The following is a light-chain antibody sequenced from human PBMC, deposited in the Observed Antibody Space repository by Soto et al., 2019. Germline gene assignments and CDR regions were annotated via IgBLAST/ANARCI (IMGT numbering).Light chain of an antibody. Sequence: DIQMTRSPSTLSASVGDRVTITCRASQSITGWLDWFQQKPGKAPKLLISKASSLQSGVPSRFRGSGSGTEFTLTITSLHPDDFATYYCQQYNHYSTWTFGQGTKVDIX. CDR3: QQYNHYSTWT. J-gene: IGKJ1*01. CDR2: KAS. V-gene: IGKV1-5*03. CDR1: QSITGW.